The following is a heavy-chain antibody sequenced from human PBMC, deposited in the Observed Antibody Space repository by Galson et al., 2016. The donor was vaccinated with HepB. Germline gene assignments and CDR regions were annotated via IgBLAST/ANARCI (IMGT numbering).Heavy chain of an antibody. Sequence: SLRLSCAASGFTFSDYYMDWIRQAPGKGLEWVSYISTSSSYTHYAESVKGRFTISRDNAKNSLYLQMNSLRVEDTAVYYCTRLGRYSGYDYIVDWGQGTLVTVSS. CDR3: TRLGRYSGYDYIVD. D-gene: IGHD5-12*01. V-gene: IGHV3-11*06. CDR2: ISTSSSYT. J-gene: IGHJ4*02. CDR1: GFTFSDYY.